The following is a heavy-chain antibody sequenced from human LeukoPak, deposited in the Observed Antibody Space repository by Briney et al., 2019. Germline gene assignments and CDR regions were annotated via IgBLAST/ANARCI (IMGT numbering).Heavy chain of an antibody. D-gene: IGHD3-10*01. CDR2: IYNSGST. J-gene: IGHJ5*02. CDR3: ARLSVLLEGFDP. CDR1: GASISGYY. Sequence: SETLSLTCTVSGASISGYYWTWIRQPPGKGLEWIGYIYNSGSTNYNPSLKSRVTMSVDTSTNQLSLKLSSVTAADTAVYYCARLSVLLEGFDPWGQGTLVTVSS. V-gene: IGHV4-4*08.